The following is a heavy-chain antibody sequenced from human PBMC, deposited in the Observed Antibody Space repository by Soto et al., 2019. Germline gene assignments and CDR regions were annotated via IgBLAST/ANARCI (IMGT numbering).Heavy chain of an antibody. CDR1: GYTFTSYG. CDR2: ISAYNGNT. CDR3: ARDRRGSAARPEFDY. V-gene: IGHV1-18*01. J-gene: IGHJ4*02. Sequence: GASVKVSCKASGYTFTSYGISWVRQAPGQGLEWMGWISAYNGNTNYAQKLQGRVTMTTDTSTSTAYMELRSLRSDDTAVYYCARDRRGSAARPEFDYWGQGTLVTVSS. D-gene: IGHD6-6*01.